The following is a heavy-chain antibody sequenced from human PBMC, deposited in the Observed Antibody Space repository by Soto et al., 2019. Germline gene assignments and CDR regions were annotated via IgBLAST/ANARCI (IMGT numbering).Heavy chain of an antibody. D-gene: IGHD3-22*01. CDR1: GFTVSSNY. CDR2: IYSGGST. V-gene: IGHV3-53*01. Sequence: EVQLVESGGGLIQPGGSLRPSCAASGFTVSSNYMSWIRQAPGKGLEWVSVIYSGGSTYYADSVKGRFTISRDNSKNTLYLQMNSLRAEDPAVYYCARDRVESGYPEYFQHWAQGTLVTVSS. CDR3: ARDRVESGYPEYFQH. J-gene: IGHJ1*01.